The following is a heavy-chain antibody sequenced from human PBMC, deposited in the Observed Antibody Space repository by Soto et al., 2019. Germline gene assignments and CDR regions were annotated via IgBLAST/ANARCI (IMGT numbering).Heavy chain of an antibody. J-gene: IGHJ3*02. D-gene: IGHD3-16*01. Sequence: SETLSLTCTVSGGSIISHLWSWIRQPPGKGLEWIGYVSHSGSTTHNPSLKSRATISLDTSKNQVSLQLRSVTAADTAVYYCAREGPLSGDAFDIWGRGTKVTVSS. V-gene: IGHV4-59*11. CDR2: VSHSGST. CDR3: AREGPLSGDAFDI. CDR1: GGSIISHL.